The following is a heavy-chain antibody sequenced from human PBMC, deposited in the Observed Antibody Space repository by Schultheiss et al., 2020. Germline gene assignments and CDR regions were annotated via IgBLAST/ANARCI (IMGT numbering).Heavy chain of an antibody. CDR2: IYSGGTT. CDR1: GFTFTSQA. V-gene: IGHV3-23*03. D-gene: IGHD3-16*01. CDR3: AKEVGGGSYSDY. J-gene: IGHJ4*02. Sequence: GGSLRLSCAASGFTFTSQAMSWVRQAPGKGLEWVSVIYSGGTTYYGDSVKGRFTISRDNSKNTLYLQMNSLRGEDTAVYYCAKEVGGGSYSDYWGQGTLVTVSS.